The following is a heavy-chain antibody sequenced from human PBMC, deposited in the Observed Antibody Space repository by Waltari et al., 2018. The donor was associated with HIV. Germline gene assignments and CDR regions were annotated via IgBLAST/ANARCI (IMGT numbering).Heavy chain of an antibody. CDR3: ARSSGGYQLLMFDY. D-gene: IGHD2-2*01. V-gene: IGHV4-4*07. J-gene: IGHJ4*02. Sequence: QVQLQESGPGLVKPSETLSLTCTVSGGSISSYYWSWIRQPAGKGLEWIGRIYTSGSTNYNPDPKSRVTMSVDTSKNQFSLKLSSVTAADTAVYYCARSSGGYQLLMFDYWGQGTLVTVSS. CDR1: GGSISSYY. CDR2: IYTSGST.